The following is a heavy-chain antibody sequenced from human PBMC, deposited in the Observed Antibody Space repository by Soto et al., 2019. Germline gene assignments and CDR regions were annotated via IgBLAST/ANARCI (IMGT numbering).Heavy chain of an antibody. D-gene: IGHD6-13*01. CDR3: ARVVGSIAAAGTLWPYYYYYGMDV. Sequence: GGSLRLSCAASGFTFSSHGMHWVRQAPGKGLEWVAVIWYDGSNKYYADSVKGRFTISRDNSKNTLYLQMNSLRAEDTAVYYCARVVGSIAAAGTLWPYYYYYGMDVWGQGTTVTVSS. CDR2: IWYDGSNK. J-gene: IGHJ6*02. CDR1: GFTFSSHG. V-gene: IGHV3-33*01.